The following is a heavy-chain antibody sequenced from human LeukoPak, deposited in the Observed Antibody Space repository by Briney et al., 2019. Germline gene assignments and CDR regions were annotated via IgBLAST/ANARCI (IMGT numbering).Heavy chain of an antibody. V-gene: IGHV1-18*01. CDR3: ARTQCSGGSCSPLYYYYYYMDV. CDR1: GYTFTSYG. J-gene: IGHJ6*03. CDR2: ISAYNGNT. D-gene: IGHD2-15*01. Sequence: ASVKVSCKASGYTFTSYGISWVRQAPGQGLEWMGWISAYNGNTNYAQKLQGRVTMTTDTSTSTAYMELRSLRSDDTAVYYCARTQCSGGSCSPLYYYYYYMDVWGKGTTVTVSS.